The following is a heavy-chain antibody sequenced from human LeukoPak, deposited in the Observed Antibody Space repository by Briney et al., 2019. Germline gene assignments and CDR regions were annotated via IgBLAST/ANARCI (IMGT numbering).Heavy chain of an antibody. CDR2: IYYSGST. D-gene: IGHD3-16*02. J-gene: IGHJ4*02. Sequence: SETLSLTCTVSGGSISSSSYYWGWIRQPPGKGLEWIGSIYYSGSTYYNPSLKSRVTISVDTSKNQFSLKLSSVTAADTAVYYCARSIMIAFGGVIPHYFDYWGQGTLVTVSS. CDR1: GGSISSSSYY. V-gene: IGHV4-39*01. CDR3: ARSIMIAFGGVIPHYFDY.